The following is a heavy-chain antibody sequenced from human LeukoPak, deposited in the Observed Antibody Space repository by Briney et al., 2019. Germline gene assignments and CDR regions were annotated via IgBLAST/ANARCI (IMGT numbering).Heavy chain of an antibody. CDR1: GFTFSSYS. CDR2: ISSSSSYI. J-gene: IGHJ2*01. Sequence: GGSLRLSCAASGFTFSSYSMNWVRQAPGKGLEWVSSISSSSSYIYYADSVKGRFTISRDNAKNSLFLQMNSLRAEDTAVYYCARATLLLWFGEEKYFDLWGRGTLVTVSS. D-gene: IGHD3-10*01. CDR3: ARATLLLWFGEEKYFDL. V-gene: IGHV3-21*01.